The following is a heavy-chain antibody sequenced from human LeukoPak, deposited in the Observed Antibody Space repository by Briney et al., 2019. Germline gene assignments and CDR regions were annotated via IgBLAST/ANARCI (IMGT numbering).Heavy chain of an antibody. CDR2: IYSAGNT. D-gene: IGHD5-18*01. CDR3: AKGYSYDFGHNVGDYYYYMDV. Sequence: GGSLRLSCTVSGFTVSSNSMSWVRQAPGKGLEWVSFIYSAGNTHYSDSVKGRFTISIDNSKNTLYLQMNSLRAEDTAVYYCAKGYSYDFGHNVGDYYYYMDVWGKGTTVTVSS. J-gene: IGHJ6*03. V-gene: IGHV3-53*01. CDR1: GFTVSSNS.